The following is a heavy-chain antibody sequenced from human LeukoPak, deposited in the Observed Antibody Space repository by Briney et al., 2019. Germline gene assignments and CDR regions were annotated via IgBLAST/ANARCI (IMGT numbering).Heavy chain of an antibody. CDR1: GFTFSSSW. Sequence: PGGSLRLSCAASGFTFSSSWMIWARQAPGKGLEWVASINQDGGQKYYLDSVKGRFTISRDNADNSLYLQMDGLRAEDTAVYYCATNTRAYAVLLAYWGQGTLVTVSS. CDR3: ATNTRAYAVLLAY. CDR2: INQDGGQK. J-gene: IGHJ4*02. V-gene: IGHV3-7*01. D-gene: IGHD4-17*01.